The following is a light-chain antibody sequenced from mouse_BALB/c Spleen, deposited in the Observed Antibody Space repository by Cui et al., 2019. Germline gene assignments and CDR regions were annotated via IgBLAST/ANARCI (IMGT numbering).Light chain of an antibody. CDR1: QRVLYSSNQKNY. CDR2: RAS. CDR3: HQYLSSYT. V-gene: IGKV8-27*01. J-gene: IGKJ2*01. Sequence: IMMTQSPSSLAGSAGQQVTMCCKSSQRVLYSSNQKNYLVWNQEKPGQSPKQLIYRASTRESGVPDRFTGSGSGTDFTLTISSVQAEELAVDYCHQYLSSYTFGGGTKLEIK.